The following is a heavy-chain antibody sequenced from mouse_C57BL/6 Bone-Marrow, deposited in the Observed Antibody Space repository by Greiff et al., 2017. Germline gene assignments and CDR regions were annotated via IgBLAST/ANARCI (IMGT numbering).Heavy chain of an antibody. V-gene: IGHV5-6*01. CDR2: ISSGGSYT. CDR1: GFTFSSYG. CDR3: ARHFYYYGSSYPFAY. J-gene: IGHJ3*01. Sequence: EVMLVESGGDLVKPGGSLKLSCAASGFTFSSYGMSWVRQTPDKRLEWVATISSGGSYTYYPDSVKGRFTISRDNAKNTLYLQMSSLKSEDTAMYYCARHFYYYGSSYPFAYWGQGTLVTVSA. D-gene: IGHD1-1*01.